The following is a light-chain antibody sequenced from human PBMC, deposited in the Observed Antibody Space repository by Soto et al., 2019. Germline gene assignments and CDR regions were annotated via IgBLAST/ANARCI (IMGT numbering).Light chain of an antibody. CDR3: QSYDSSLSGYV. CDR2: GNS. CDR1: SSNIGAGYD. J-gene: IGLJ1*01. Sequence: QSVLTQPPSVSGAPGQRVTISCTGSSSNIGAGYDVHWYQQLPGTAPKLLIYGNSNRPSGVPDRFSGSKSGTSASLAITGLQEEDAADYCCQSYDSSLSGYVFGTGTKLTVL. V-gene: IGLV1-40*01.